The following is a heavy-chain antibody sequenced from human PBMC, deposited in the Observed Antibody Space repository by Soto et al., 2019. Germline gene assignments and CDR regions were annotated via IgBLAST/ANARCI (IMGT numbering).Heavy chain of an antibody. CDR2: ISGTESST. CDR1: GFTFSKYG. CDR3: AKDAYYGSGSYYYFDS. V-gene: IGHV3-23*01. J-gene: IGHJ4*02. Sequence: EVQLLESGGGLVQPGGSPRLSCAASGFTFSKYGMNWVRQAPGKGLEWVSAISGTESSTYYADSVKGRFTISRDTSKNTLYLHMTSLRAEDTAVYYCAKDAYYGSGSYYYFDSWGQGTLVTVSS. D-gene: IGHD3-10*01.